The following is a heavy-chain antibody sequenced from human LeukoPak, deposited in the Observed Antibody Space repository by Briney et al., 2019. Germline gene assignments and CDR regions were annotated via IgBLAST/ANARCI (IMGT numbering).Heavy chain of an antibody. CDR3: AKDYAGGWPKRGMDV. CDR1: GFTFSSYE. J-gene: IGHJ6*03. Sequence: GGSLRLSCAASGFTFSSYEINWVRQAPGKGLEWVSYISTSGSSIYYADSVRGRFTISRDNSKNTMYLQMNSLRAEDTAVYYCAKDYAGGWPKRGMDVWGKGATVTVSS. CDR2: ISTSGSSI. D-gene: IGHD3-16*01. V-gene: IGHV3-48*03.